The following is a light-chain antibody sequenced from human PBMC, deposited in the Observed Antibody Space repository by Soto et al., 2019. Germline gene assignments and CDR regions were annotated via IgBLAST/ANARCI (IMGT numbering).Light chain of an antibody. CDR2: GAS. CDR3: QQYNDWQWT. V-gene: IGKV3-15*01. Sequence: EIVVTQSPATLSVSPGERATLSCRASQSVSNNLAWYQQKPGQAPRLLIYGASTRATGVPVRLSGSGSGTEFTLTISSLQSEDFALYYCQQYNDWQWTFGQGTKVDIK. CDR1: QSVSNN. J-gene: IGKJ1*01.